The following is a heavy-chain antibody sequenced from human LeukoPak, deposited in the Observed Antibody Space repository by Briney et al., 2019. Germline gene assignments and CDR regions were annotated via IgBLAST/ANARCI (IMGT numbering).Heavy chain of an antibody. D-gene: IGHD3-22*01. CDR1: GGSISSGGYY. CDR2: IYYSGST. J-gene: IGHJ4*02. CDR3: ARGGYYYDSSGLDY. V-gene: IGHV4-31*03. Sequence: SSQTLSLTRTVSGGSISSGGYYWSWIRQHPGKGLEWIGYIYYSGSTYYNPSLKSRVTISVDTSKNQFSLKLSSVTAADTAVYYCARGGYYYDSSGLDYWGQGTLVTVSS.